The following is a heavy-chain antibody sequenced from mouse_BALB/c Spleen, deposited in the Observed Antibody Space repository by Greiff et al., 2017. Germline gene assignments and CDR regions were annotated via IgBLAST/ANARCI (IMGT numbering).Heavy chain of an antibody. V-gene: IGHV5-12-1*01. CDR1: GFAFSSYD. J-gene: IGHJ2*01. D-gene: IGHD2-14*01. Sequence: EVKLMESGGGLVKPGGSLKLSCAASGFAFSSYDMSWVRQTPEKRLEWVAYISSGGGSTYYPDTVKGRFTISRDNAKNTLYLQMSSLTSEDTAMYYCARQLYRYEGYYFDYWGRGTTLSLL. CDR2: ISSGGGST. CDR3: ARQLYRYEGYYFDY.